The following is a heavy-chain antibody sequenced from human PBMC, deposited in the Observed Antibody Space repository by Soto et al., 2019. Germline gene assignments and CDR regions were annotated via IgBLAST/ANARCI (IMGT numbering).Heavy chain of an antibody. Sequence: SETLSLTCTVSGGSISSYYWSWIRQPPGKGLEWIGYIYYSGSTNYNPSLKSRVTISVDTSKNQFSLKLSSVTAADTAVYYCARDRRVRGVIIKGGFYYYGMDVWGQGTTVTVSS. V-gene: IGHV4-59*01. D-gene: IGHD3-10*01. CDR1: GGSISSYY. J-gene: IGHJ6*02. CDR2: IYYSGST. CDR3: ARDRRVRGVIIKGGFYYYGMDV.